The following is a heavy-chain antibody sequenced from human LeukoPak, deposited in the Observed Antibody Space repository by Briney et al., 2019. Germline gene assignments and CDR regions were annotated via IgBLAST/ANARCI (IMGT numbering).Heavy chain of an antibody. CDR2: INPNSGGT. CDR1: GYTFTGYY. J-gene: IGHJ4*02. Sequence: ASVKVSCKASGYTFTGYYMHWVRQAPGQGLEWMGWINPNSGGTNYAQKFQGRVTMTRDTSISTAYMELSRLRSDDTAVYYCARGGLELRYFDWLLVDYWGQGTLVTVSS. V-gene: IGHV1-2*02. CDR3: ARGGLELRYFDWLLVDY. D-gene: IGHD3-9*01.